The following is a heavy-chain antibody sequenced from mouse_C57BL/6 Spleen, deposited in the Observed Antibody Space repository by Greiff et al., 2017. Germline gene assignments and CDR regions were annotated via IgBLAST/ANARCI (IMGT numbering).Heavy chain of an antibody. CDR3: ARDRGDPYYAMDY. V-gene: IGHV5-16*01. D-gene: IGHD3-1*01. J-gene: IGHJ4*01. CDR1: GFTFSDYY. CDR2: INYDGSST. Sequence: EVMLVESEGGLVQPGSSMKLSCTASGFTFSDYYMAWVRQVPEKGLEWVANINYDGSSTYYLDSLKSRFIISRDNAKNILYLQMSSLKSEDTATYYCARDRGDPYYAMDYWGQGTSVTGSS.